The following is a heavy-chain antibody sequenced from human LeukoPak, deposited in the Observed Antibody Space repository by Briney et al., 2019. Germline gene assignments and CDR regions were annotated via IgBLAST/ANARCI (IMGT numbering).Heavy chain of an antibody. Sequence: SETLSLTCAVYGGSFSGYYWSWIRQPPGKGLEWIGEINHSGSTNYNPSLKSRVTISVDTSKNQFSLKLSSVTAADTAVYYCARDIVVVPAAIWTNYYYYYMDVWGKGTTVTVSS. CDR2: INHSGST. D-gene: IGHD2-2*01. CDR1: GGSFSGYY. CDR3: ARDIVVVPAAIWTNYYYYYMDV. J-gene: IGHJ6*03. V-gene: IGHV4-34*01.